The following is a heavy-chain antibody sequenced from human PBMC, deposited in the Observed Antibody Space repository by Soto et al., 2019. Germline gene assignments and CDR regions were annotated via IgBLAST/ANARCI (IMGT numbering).Heavy chain of an antibody. J-gene: IGHJ6*03. CDR2: INSDGSRT. V-gene: IGHV3-74*01. CDR3: ARVAVGYYYMDV. Sequence: EVQLVESGGGLVQPGGSLRLSCAASGFTFSNYWMHWVRQAPGKGLVWVSRINSDGSRTNYADSVKGRFTISRDNAKDTLYLQMNSLRVEDTAVYFCARVAVGYYYMDVCGKGDTVTVS. CDR1: GFTFSNYW.